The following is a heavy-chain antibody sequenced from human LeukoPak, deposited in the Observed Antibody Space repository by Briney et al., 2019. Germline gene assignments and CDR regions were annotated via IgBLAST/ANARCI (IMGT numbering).Heavy chain of an antibody. CDR1: GFTFSNAW. Sequence: GGSLRLSCAASGFTFSNAWMSWVRQAPGKGLEWVGGINSKTDGRTTDYAAPVKGKLTIARDDSKNTLYMQMNSLKTEDTAVYYCPTDPAKGYSYGFYSSSWYNPSWGQGTLVTVSS. CDR2: INSKTDGRTT. D-gene: IGHD6-13*01. V-gene: IGHV3-15*01. J-gene: IGHJ5*02. CDR3: PTDPAKGYSYGFYSSSWYNPS.